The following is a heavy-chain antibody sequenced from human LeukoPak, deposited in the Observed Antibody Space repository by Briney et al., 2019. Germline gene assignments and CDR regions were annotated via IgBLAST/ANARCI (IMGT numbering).Heavy chain of an antibody. D-gene: IGHD3-3*01. CDR3: AKDSPSYDFWSGYSPDSSGLYPNY. CDR2: ISGSGGST. V-gene: IGHV3-23*01. Sequence: GSLRLSCAASGFTFSSYAMSWVRQAPGKGLEWVSAISGSGGSTYYADSVKGRFTISRDNSKNTLYLQMNSLRAEDTAVYYCAKDSPSYDFWSGYSPDSSGLYPNYWGQGTLVTVSS. CDR1: GFTFSSYA. J-gene: IGHJ4*02.